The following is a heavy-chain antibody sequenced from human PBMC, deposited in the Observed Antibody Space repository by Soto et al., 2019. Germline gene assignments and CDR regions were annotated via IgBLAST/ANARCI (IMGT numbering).Heavy chain of an antibody. CDR1: GGSIISSNW. V-gene: IGHV4-4*02. J-gene: IGHJ4*02. CDR2: IYHGGST. D-gene: IGHD2-21*01. CDR3: AVHAGNACGPVDY. Sequence: QVQLQESGPGLVKPSGTLSLTCAVSGGSIISSNWWTWVRQPPGKGLEWIGEIYHGGSTNYNPSLKSRVTISVDRSDNHVSLGLTAVTAADTAVYYCAVHAGNACGPVDYWGQGTLVTVAS.